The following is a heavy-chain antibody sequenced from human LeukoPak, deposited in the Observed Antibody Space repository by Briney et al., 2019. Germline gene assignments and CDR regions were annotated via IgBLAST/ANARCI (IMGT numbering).Heavy chain of an antibody. J-gene: IGHJ6*03. CDR2: IYYSGST. Sequence: PSETLSLTCTVSGGSISSSSYYWGWIRQPPGKGLEWIGSIYYSGSTYYNPSLKSRVTISVDTSKNQFSLKLSSVTAADTAVYYCARDHSSSSYMDVWGKGTTVTVSS. V-gene: IGHV4-39*07. CDR3: ARDHSSSSYMDV. CDR1: GGSISSSSYY. D-gene: IGHD6-13*01.